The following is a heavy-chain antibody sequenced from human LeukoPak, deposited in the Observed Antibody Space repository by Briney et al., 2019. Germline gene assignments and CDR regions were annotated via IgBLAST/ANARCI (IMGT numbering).Heavy chain of an antibody. CDR1: GFTFSSYS. Sequence: GGSLRLSCTASGFTFSSYSMNWVRQAPGKGLEWVSYISSSSSTIYYADSVEGRFTISRDNAKNSLYLQMNSLRAEDTAVYYCARDYNYDFWSGSKGSFDYWGQGTLVTVSS. J-gene: IGHJ4*02. V-gene: IGHV3-48*01. D-gene: IGHD3-3*01. CDR3: ARDYNYDFWSGSKGSFDY. CDR2: ISSSSSTI.